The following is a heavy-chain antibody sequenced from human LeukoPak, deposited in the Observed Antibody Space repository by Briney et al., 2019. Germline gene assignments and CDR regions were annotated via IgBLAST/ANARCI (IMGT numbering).Heavy chain of an antibody. V-gene: IGHV1-69*13. J-gene: IGHJ4*02. Sequence: ASVKVSCKASGGTFSSYAISWVRQAPGQGLEWMGGIIPIFGTANYAQKFQGRVTITADEATSTAYMELSSLRAEDTAVYYCARDRTSYGGNWEGSFDYWGQGTLVTVSS. CDR2: IIPIFGTA. D-gene: IGHD4-23*01. CDR3: ARDRTSYGGNWEGSFDY. CDR1: GGTFSSYA.